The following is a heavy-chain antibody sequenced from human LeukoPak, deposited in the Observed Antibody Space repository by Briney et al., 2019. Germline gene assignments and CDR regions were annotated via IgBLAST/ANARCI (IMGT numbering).Heavy chain of an antibody. J-gene: IGHJ6*02. D-gene: IGHD1-1*01. CDR2: IIPRLDIA. CDR1: GGIFSSHA. Sequence: ASVKVSCKASGGIFSSHAISWVRQAPGQGLEWMGRIIPRLDIAIYAQMFQGRVTITTDKATTTAYMELTSLRSEDTAVYYCARIRTGTTYYYAMDVWGQGTTVTVSS. V-gene: IGHV1-69*04. CDR3: ARIRTGTTYYYAMDV.